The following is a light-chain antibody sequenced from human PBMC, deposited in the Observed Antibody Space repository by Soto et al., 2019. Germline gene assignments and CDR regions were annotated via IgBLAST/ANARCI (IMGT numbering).Light chain of an antibody. J-gene: IGLJ1*01. CDR1: SNDVGAYNY. CDR3: SSYTTSITYV. CDR2: EVS. Sequence: QSALTQPASVSRSPGQSITISCTGTSNDVGAYNYVSWYQQHLGKAPKLMIYEVSNRPSGISNRFSGSKSGNTASLTISGLQAEDEADYYCSSYTTSITYVFGTGTKLTVL. V-gene: IGLV2-14*01.